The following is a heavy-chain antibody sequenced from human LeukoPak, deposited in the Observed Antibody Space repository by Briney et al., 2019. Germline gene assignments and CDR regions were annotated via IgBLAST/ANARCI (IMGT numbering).Heavy chain of an antibody. CDR2: INPNSGGT. V-gene: IGHV1-2*02. CDR1: GYTFTGYY. D-gene: IGHD3-16*01. J-gene: IGHJ4*02. CDR3: ARGRSGGPPHY. Sequence: ASVKVSCKASGYTFTGYYMHWVRQAPGQGLEWMGWINPNSGGTNYAQKFQGRVTMTRNTSISTAYMELSSLRSEDTAVYYCARGRSGGPPHYWGQGTLVTVSS.